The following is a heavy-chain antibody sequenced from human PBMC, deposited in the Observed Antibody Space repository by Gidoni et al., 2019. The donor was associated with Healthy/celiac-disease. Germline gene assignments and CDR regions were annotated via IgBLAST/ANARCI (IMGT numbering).Heavy chain of an antibody. V-gene: IGHV2-5*02. D-gene: IGHD3-16*02. J-gene: IGHJ4*02. CDR3: ALADYVWGSYRYPFDY. Sequence: QITLKESGPTLGKPTQTLTLTCTVSGFSLSTSGVGVGWLRQPPGKALEWLALIYWDDDQRSSPSLKSRLTITKDTSKNQVVLTMTNMDPVDTAPYSCALADYVWGSYRYPFDYWGQGTLVTVSS. CDR1: GFSLSTSGVG. CDR2: IYWDDDQ.